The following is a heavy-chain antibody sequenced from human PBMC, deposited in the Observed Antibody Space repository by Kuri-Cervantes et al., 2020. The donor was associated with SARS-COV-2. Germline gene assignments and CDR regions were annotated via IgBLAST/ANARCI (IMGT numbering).Heavy chain of an antibody. J-gene: IGHJ2*01. CDR3: AKDSPEIVVVPAAPLYFDL. CDR1: GFTFSSYA. V-gene: IGHV3-64*01. Sequence: GESLKISCAAPGFTFSSYAMHWVRQAPGKGLEYVSAISSNGGSTYYANSVKGRFTISRDNSKNTLYLQMNSLRAEDTAVYYCAKDSPEIVVVPAAPLYFDLWGRGTLVTVSS. D-gene: IGHD2-2*01. CDR2: ISSNGGST.